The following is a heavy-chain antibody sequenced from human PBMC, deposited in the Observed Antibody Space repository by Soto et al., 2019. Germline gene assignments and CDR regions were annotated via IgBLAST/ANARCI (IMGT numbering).Heavy chain of an antibody. CDR3: ARVMKGAAAGPSWFDP. D-gene: IGHD6-13*01. CDR2: MNPNSGNT. Sequence: ASVKVSCKASGYTFTSYDINWVRQATGQGLGWMGWMNPNSGNTGYAQKFQGRVTMTRNTSISTAYMELSSLRSEDTAVYYCARVMKGAAAGPSWFDPWGQGTLVTVSS. V-gene: IGHV1-8*01. CDR1: GYTFTSYD. J-gene: IGHJ5*02.